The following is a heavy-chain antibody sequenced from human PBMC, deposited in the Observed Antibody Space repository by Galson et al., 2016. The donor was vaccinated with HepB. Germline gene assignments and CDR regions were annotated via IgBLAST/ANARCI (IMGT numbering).Heavy chain of an antibody. CDR1: GGSISSESDY. V-gene: IGHV4-39*01. CDR2: FYYSGST. D-gene: IGHD2-8*01. Sequence: SETLSLTCTVSGGSISSESDYWGWIRQPPGQGLEWIGSFYYSGSTHFNTSLKSRVSISADTSKNQFSLKLTSVTAADTAVYYCARHPHSEWYYFDYWGQGTLVTVSS. J-gene: IGHJ4*02. CDR3: ARHPHSEWYYFDY.